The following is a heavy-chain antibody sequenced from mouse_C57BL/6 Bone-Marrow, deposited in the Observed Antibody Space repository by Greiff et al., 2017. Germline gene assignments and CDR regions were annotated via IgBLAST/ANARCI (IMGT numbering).Heavy chain of an antibody. CDR2: IYPRSGNT. V-gene: IGHV1-81*01. J-gene: IGHJ3*01. CDR3: ARERLTAYYSNLFAY. D-gene: IGHD2-5*01. Sequence: VKLQESGAELARPGASVKLSCKASGYTFTSYGISWVKQRTGQGLEWIGEIYPRSGNTYYNEKFKGKATLTADKSSSTAYMELRSLTSEDSAVYFCARERLTAYYSNLFAYWGQGTLVTVSA. CDR1: GYTFTSYG.